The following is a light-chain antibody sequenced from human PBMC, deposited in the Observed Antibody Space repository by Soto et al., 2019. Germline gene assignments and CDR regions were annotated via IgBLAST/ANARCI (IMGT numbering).Light chain of an antibody. J-gene: IGLJ3*02. CDR2: EAT. CDR1: SSDIGRYNL. V-gene: IGLV2-23*02. Sequence: QSALTQPASVSGSDGQSITISCTGTSSDIGRYNLVSWYQQHPGKPPKLMIYEATKRPSGVSNRFSGSKSGNTASLTISGLQAEDEADYYCSLYASTNTFMFGGGTKLTVL. CDR3: SLYASTNTFM.